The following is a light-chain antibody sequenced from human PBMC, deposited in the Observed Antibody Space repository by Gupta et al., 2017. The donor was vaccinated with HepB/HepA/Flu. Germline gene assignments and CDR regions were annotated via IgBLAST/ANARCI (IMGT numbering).Light chain of an antibody. CDR1: NSNIGSNP. Sequence: QSVVTQPPSASGTPGQRVTISCSGSNSNIGSNPVNWFQHLPGTAPKLLIYSSNQRPSGVPDRFSGSKSGASASLAISGLQSEDEADYYCVAWDGNLNGGAWVFGGGTKLTVL. V-gene: IGLV1-44*01. CDR3: VAWDGNLNGGAWV. CDR2: SSN. J-gene: IGLJ2*01.